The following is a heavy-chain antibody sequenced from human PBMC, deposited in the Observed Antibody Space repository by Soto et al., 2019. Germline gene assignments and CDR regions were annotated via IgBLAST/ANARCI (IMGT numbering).Heavy chain of an antibody. Sequence: QVQLVQSGAEVKKPGSSVKVSCKASGGTFGDMTISWLRQAPGQGLEGMGKITPLLGFAKYTQKFQGRRTISADKSTATANMELSSLKSEDTAVYYCARGGDWYGPWGQGTLVTVSS. V-gene: IGHV1-69*02. J-gene: IGHJ5*02. CDR1: GGTFGDMT. CDR2: ITPLLGFA. CDR3: ARGGDWYGP. D-gene: IGHD1-26*01.